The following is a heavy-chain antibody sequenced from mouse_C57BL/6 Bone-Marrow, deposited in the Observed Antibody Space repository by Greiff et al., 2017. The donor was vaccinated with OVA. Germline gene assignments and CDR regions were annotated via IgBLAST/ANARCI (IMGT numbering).Heavy chain of an antibody. CDR2: IDPSDSYT. CDR3: ARDDYTSPFAY. CDR1: GYTFTSYW. V-gene: IGHV1-69*01. D-gene: IGHD2-4*01. Sequence: VQLQQPGAELVMPGASVKLSCKASGYTFTSYWMHWVKQRPGQGLEWIGEIDPSDSYTNYNQKFKGKSTLTVDKSSSTAYMQLSSLTSEDSAVYYCARDDYTSPFAYWGQGTLVTVSA. J-gene: IGHJ3*01.